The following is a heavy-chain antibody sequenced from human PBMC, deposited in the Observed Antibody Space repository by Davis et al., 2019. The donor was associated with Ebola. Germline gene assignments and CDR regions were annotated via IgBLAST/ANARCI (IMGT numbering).Heavy chain of an antibody. CDR3: ARVFMLMRGTPENQFDP. Sequence: PGGSLRLSCAASGFSFDSYVMHWVRQAPGKGLEWVAVIWFDGSKKDYADSVKGRFTISRDNSKDTLYLQMNSLGAEDTAVYYCARVFMLMRGTPENQFDPWGQGTLVTVSS. J-gene: IGHJ5*02. V-gene: IGHV3-33*01. CDR1: GFSFDSYV. CDR2: IWFDGSKK. D-gene: IGHD3-10*02.